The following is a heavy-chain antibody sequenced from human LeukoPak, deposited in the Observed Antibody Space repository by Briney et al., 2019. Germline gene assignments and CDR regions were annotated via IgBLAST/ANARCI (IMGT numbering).Heavy chain of an antibody. Sequence: ASVKVSCKASGYTFTSYGISWVRQAPGQGLEWMGWISAYNGNTNYAQKLQGRVTMTTDTSTSTAYMELRSLRSDATAVYSCARARHPRYYYGSGSYYNGYYYYYYMDVWGKGATVTISS. J-gene: IGHJ6*03. D-gene: IGHD3-10*01. V-gene: IGHV1-18*01. CDR1: GYTFTSYG. CDR2: ISAYNGNT. CDR3: ARARHPRYYYGSGSYYNGYYYYYYMDV.